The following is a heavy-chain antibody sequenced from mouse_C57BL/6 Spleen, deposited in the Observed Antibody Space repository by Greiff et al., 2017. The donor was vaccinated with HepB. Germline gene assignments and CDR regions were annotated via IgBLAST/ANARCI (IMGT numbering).Heavy chain of an antibody. CDR2: IYPGNSDT. CDR3: TRFSNWDEGWFAY. CDR1: GYTFTSYW. J-gene: IGHJ3*01. D-gene: IGHD4-1*01. V-gene: IGHV1-5*01. Sequence: EVQLQQSGTVLARPGASVKMSCKTSGYTFTSYWMHWVKQRPGQGLEWIGAIYPGNSDTSYNQKFKGKAKLTAVTSASTAYMELSSLTKEDSAVYYCTRFSNWDEGWFAYWGQGTLVTVSA.